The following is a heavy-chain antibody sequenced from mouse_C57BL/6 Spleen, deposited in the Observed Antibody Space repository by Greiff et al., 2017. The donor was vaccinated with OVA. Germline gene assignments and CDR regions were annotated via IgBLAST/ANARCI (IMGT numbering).Heavy chain of an antibody. CDR3: ARKLPPYYYAMDY. CDR2: ISSGSSTI. J-gene: IGHJ4*01. Sequence: EVKLMESGGGLVKPGGSLKLSCAASGFTFSDYGMHWVRQAPEKGLEWVAYISSGSSTIYYADTVKGRFTISRDNAKNTLFLQMTSLRSEDTAMYYCARKLPPYYYAMDYWGQGTSVTVSS. D-gene: IGHD2-1*01. V-gene: IGHV5-17*01. CDR1: GFTFSDYG.